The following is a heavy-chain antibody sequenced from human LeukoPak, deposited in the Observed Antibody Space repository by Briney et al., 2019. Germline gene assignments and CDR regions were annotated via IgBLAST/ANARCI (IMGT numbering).Heavy chain of an antibody. Sequence: GSLRLSCAASGFTFSSYSMKWVRQAPGKGLEWIGSIYYSGSTYYNPSLKSRVTISVDTSKNQFSLKLSSVTAADTAVYYCARDQYCSSTSCSGNMYNWFDPWGQGTLVTVSS. J-gene: IGHJ5*02. V-gene: IGHV4-39*07. D-gene: IGHD2-2*01. CDR3: ARDQYCSSTSCSGNMYNWFDP. CDR2: IYYSGST. CDR1: GFTFSSYS.